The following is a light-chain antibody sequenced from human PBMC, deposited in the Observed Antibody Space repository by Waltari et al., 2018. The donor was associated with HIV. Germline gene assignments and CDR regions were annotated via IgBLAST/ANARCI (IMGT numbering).Light chain of an antibody. J-gene: IGKJ4*01. CDR2: DAS. CDR3: QQRSNWPPIT. Sequence: EIVLTQSPVTLSLSPGERATLSCRASQSVSRYLAWYQQKPGQAPRLLIYDASNRATGIPARFSGSGSGTDFTLTISSLEPEDFAVYYCQQRSNWPPITFGGGTKVEIK. CDR1: QSVSRY. V-gene: IGKV3-11*01.